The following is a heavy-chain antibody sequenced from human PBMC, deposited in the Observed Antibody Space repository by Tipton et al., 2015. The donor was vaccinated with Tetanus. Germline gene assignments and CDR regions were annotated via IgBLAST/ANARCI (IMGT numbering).Heavy chain of an antibody. D-gene: IGHD3-10*01. J-gene: IGHJ4*02. CDR1: GDSFSPYY. Sequence: TLSLTCTVSGDSFSPYYWTWIRQPAGKGLEWIGRVHSSGINAYNPSLKGRVTMSVDTSRSLFSLKLTSGTAADSALYYCARENWYYDYWGRGILVAVSS. CDR3: ARENWYYDY. V-gene: IGHV4-4*07. CDR2: VHSSGIN.